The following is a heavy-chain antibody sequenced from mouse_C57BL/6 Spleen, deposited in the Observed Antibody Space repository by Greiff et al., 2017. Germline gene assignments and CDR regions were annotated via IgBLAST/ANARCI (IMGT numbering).Heavy chain of an antibody. D-gene: IGHD1-1*01. CDR2: IDPSDSET. CDR1: GYTFTSYW. J-gene: IGHJ2*01. Sequence: QVQLQQPGAELVRPGSSVKLSCKASGYTFTSYWMHWVKQRPIQGLEWIGNIDPSDSETHYNQKFKDKDTLTVDKSSSTAYMQLSSLTSEDSAVYYSARRDSYYAYFDYWGKGTTLTVSS. CDR3: ARRDSYYAYFDY. V-gene: IGHV1-52*01.